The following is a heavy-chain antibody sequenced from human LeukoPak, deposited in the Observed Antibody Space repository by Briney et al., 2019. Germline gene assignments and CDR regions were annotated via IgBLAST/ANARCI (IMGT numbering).Heavy chain of an antibody. V-gene: IGHV4-34*01. CDR1: GGSFSGYY. D-gene: IGHD4/OR15-4a*01. CDR3: ARPSPPLTPDAWFDP. J-gene: IGHJ5*02. CDR2: INHSGST. Sequence: SETLSLTCAVYGGSFSGYYWSWIRQPPGKGLEWIGEINHSGSTNYNPSLKSRVTISVDTSKNQFSLKLSSVTAADTAVYYCARPSPPLTPDAWFDPWGQGTLVTVSS.